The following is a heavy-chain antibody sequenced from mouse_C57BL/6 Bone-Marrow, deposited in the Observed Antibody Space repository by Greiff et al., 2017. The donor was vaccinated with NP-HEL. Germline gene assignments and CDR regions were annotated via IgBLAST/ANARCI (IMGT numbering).Heavy chain of an antibody. J-gene: IGHJ1*03. D-gene: IGHD2-4*01. V-gene: IGHV2-2*02. Sequence: VQLQQSGPGLVQPSQSLSITCTVSGFSLTSYGVHWVRQSPGKGLEWLGVIWSGGSTDYNAAFISRLSISKDNSKSQVFFNMNSLQANDTAIYYCARSIYYNYDGWYFDVWGTGTTVTVSS. CDR2: IWSGGST. CDR1: GFSLTSYG. CDR3: ARSIYYNYDGWYFDV.